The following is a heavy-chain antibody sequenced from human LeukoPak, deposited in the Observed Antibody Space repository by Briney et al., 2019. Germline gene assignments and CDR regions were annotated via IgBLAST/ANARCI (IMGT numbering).Heavy chain of an antibody. D-gene: IGHD1-26*01. CDR3: AKGGSGNFPFDH. V-gene: IGHV3-23*01. CDR1: RFTFSSSA. Sequence: PGGSLRLSCAASRFTFSSSAMSWVRQAPGKGLEWVSGITYSGGSTYYADSVKGRFTISRDNSKNTLYLQMNSLRAEDTAAYYCAKGGSGNFPFDHWGQGTLVTVSS. CDR2: ITYSGGST. J-gene: IGHJ4*02.